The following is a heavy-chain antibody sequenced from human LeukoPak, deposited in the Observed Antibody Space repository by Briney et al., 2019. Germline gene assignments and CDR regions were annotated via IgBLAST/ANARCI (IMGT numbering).Heavy chain of an antibody. Sequence: GGSLRLSCGASGFTFSSYEMNWVRQAPGKGLEGVSYISSGGSAIYYADSVKGRFTISRDSAKNSLYLQMNSLRAEDTAVYYCARNDYSTSSYFYWGQGTLVTVSS. D-gene: IGHD6-6*01. CDR1: GFTFSSYE. CDR2: ISSGGSAI. V-gene: IGHV3-48*03. J-gene: IGHJ4*02. CDR3: ARNDYSTSSYFY.